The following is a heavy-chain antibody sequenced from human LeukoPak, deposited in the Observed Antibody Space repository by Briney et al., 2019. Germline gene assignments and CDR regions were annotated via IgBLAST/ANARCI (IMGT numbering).Heavy chain of an antibody. D-gene: IGHD3-9*01. Sequence: HSETLSLTCAVYGGSFSGYYWSWIRQPPGKGLEWIGEINHSGSTNYNPSLKSRVTISIDTSKNQFSLKLSSVTAADTAVYYCARVARDELRYFDWLLGGFDYWGQGTLVTVSS. CDR1: GGSFSGYY. J-gene: IGHJ4*02. V-gene: IGHV4-34*01. CDR2: INHSGST. CDR3: ARVARDELRYFDWLLGGFDY.